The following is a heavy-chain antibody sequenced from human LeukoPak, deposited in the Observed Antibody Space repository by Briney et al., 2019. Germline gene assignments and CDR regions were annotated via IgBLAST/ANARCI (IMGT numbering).Heavy chain of an antibody. Sequence: GGSLRLSCEGSGFTFSNYWMGWVRQAPGQGLKWVANIKTDGSEQYYVDSVKGRFTISRDNAKNSLYLQMNSLRAEDTAVYYCATYSSLNRREFQYWGQGTLLTVSS. V-gene: IGHV3-7*01. CDR3: ATYSSLNRREFQY. CDR1: GFTFSNYW. J-gene: IGHJ1*01. D-gene: IGHD3-22*01. CDR2: IKTDGSEQ.